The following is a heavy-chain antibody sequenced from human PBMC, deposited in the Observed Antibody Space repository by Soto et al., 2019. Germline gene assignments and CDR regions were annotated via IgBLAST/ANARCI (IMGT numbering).Heavy chain of an antibody. CDR2: ISYDGSNK. CDR3: AKDTSFFFGGSYTRGGGY. V-gene: IGHV3-30*18. D-gene: IGHD3-3*01. Sequence: QVQLVESGGGVVQPGRSLRLSCAASGFTFSSYGMHWVRQAPGKGLEWVAVISYDGSNKYYADSVKGRFTISRDNSKNTLYLQMNSLRAEDTAVYYCAKDTSFFFGGSYTRGGGYWGQGTLVTVSS. J-gene: IGHJ4*02. CDR1: GFTFSSYG.